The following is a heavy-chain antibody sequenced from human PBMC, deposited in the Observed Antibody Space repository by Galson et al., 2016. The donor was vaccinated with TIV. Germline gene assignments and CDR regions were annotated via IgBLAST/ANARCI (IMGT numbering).Heavy chain of an antibody. Sequence: SLRLSCATSGFTLSHKYMSRVRQAPGKGLECVSVIDSSGTTYYADSVKGRFTISSDNSQNTINLQMNSLRADDTAVYYCARSYDSSANRGRFDLWGQGTLVIVSS. D-gene: IGHD3-22*01. V-gene: IGHV3-53*01. CDR2: IDSSGTT. CDR3: ARSYDSSANRGRFDL. CDR1: GFTLSHKY. J-gene: IGHJ4*02.